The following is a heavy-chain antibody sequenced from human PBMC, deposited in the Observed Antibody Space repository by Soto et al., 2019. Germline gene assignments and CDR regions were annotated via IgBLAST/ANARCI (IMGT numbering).Heavy chain of an antibody. CDR3: GRCSSTSCNVGSDY. CDR1: GCTFSSYA. D-gene: IGHD2-2*01. J-gene: IGHJ4*02. Sequence: VGSLRLSCAASGCTFSSYAMNWVRQSPGEGLEWVALISYDGSNKYYADSVKGRFTISRDSSKNTLYLQMNSLRAADTAVYYCGRCSSTSCNVGSDYWGQGSLVTVSS. CDR2: ISYDGSNK. V-gene: IGHV3-30-3*01.